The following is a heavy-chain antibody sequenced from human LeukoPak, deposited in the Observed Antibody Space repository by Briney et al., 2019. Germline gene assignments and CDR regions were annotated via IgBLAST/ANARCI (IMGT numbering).Heavy chain of an antibody. J-gene: IGHJ6*03. CDR2: INPSGGST. Sequence: ASVKVSCKASGYTFTGYYMHWVRQAPGQGLEWMGIINPSGGSTSYAQKFQGRVTMTRDMSTSTVYMELSSLRSEDTAVYYCARVSNTYYYYYYMDVWGKGTTVTVSS. CDR1: GYTFTGYY. V-gene: IGHV1-46*01. CDR3: ARVSNTYYYYYYMDV. D-gene: IGHD4-11*01.